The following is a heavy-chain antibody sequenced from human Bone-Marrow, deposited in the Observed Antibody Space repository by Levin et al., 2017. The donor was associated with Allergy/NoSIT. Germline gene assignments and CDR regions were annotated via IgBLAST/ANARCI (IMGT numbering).Heavy chain of an antibody. CDR3: ARERVGNIAARNDAFDI. D-gene: IGHD6-6*01. CDR1: GGTFSSYA. J-gene: IGHJ3*02. CDR2: IIPIFGTA. V-gene: IGHV1-69*13. Sequence: GASVKVSCKASGGTFSSYAISWVRQAPGQGLEWMGGIIPIFGTANYAQKFQGRVTITADESTSTAYMELSSLRSEDTAVYYCARERVGNIAARNDAFDIWGQGTMVTVSS.